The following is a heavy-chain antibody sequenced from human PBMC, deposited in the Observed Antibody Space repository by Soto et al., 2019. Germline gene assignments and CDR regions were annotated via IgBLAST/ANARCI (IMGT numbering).Heavy chain of an antibody. CDR2: ISHDGSNK. D-gene: IGHD6-19*01. Sequence: QVQLVESGGGVVQPGRSLRLSCAASGFTFSSYGMHWVRQAPGKGLEWVAAISHDGSNKYYADSVKGRLTISRDNSKNTLFLQMHRLRPEDTAVYYCAPAVGGWKFDYWGQGTLVTVSS. J-gene: IGHJ4*02. CDR1: GFTFSSYG. V-gene: IGHV3-30*03. CDR3: APAVGGWKFDY.